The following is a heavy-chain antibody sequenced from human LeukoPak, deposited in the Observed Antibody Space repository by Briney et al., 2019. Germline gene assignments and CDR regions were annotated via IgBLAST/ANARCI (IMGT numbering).Heavy chain of an antibody. CDR3: AKGLDSSAYYYFDY. J-gene: IGHJ4*02. CDR2: VSWNSGSI. Sequence: GRSLRLSCAASGFTFDDYAMHWVRQAPGKGPEWVSGVSWNSGSIGYADSVKGRFTISRDNAKNSLYLQMNSLRAEDMALYYCAKGLDSSAYYYFDYWGQGTLVTVSS. D-gene: IGHD6-19*01. V-gene: IGHV3-9*03. CDR1: GFTFDDYA.